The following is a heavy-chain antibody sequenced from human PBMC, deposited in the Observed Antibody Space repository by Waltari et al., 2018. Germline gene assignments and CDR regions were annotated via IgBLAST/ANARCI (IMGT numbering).Heavy chain of an antibody. CDR1: GGSFSGYY. CDR2: INHSGST. V-gene: IGHV4-34*01. J-gene: IGHJ6*03. D-gene: IGHD2-8*01. Sequence: QVQLQQWGAGLLKPSETLSLTCAVYGGSFSGYYWSWIRQPPGKGLEWIGEINHSGSTNYNPSLKSRVTRSVDTSKNQFSLKLSSVTAADTAVYYCARAKGYCTNGVCSTRYYYMDVWGKGTTVTVSS. CDR3: ARAKGYCTNGVCSTRYYYMDV.